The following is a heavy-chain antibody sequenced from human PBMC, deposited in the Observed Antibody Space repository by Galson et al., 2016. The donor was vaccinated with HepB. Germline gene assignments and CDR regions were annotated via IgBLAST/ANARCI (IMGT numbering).Heavy chain of an antibody. J-gene: IGHJ4*02. CDR1: GGTFFNYA. V-gene: IGHV1-69*04. Sequence: SVKVSCKASGGTFFNYAVSWVRQAPGQGLEWMGRIIPILGMTNYAQKFQGRVTITADKSTTTAYMELSGLRSEDTAMYYCARDAGYRDYDYWGQGTLVTVSS. CDR2: IIPILGMT. CDR3: ARDAGYRDYDY. D-gene: IGHD6-13*01.